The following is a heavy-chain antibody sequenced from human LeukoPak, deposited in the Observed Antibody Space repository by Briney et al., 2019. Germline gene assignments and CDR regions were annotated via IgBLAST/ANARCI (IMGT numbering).Heavy chain of an antibody. V-gene: IGHV4-34*01. D-gene: IGHD3-22*01. CDR2: INHSGST. J-gene: IGHJ3*02. Sequence: SETLSLTCAVYGGSFSGNYWSWIRQPPGKGLEWIGEINHSGSTNYNPSLKSRVTISLDTSKNQFSLKLSSVTAADTAVYYCARGRDSNGFYDAFDIWGQGTMVTVSS. CDR3: ARGRDSNGFYDAFDI. CDR1: GGSFSGNY.